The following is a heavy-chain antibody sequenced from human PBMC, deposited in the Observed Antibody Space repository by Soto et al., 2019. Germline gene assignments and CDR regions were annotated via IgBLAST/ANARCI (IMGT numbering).Heavy chain of an antibody. CDR2: IIPSFDTA. CDR3: ARHDCISSSCYYYYYYGMDV. CDR1: GGTFSSYA. J-gene: IGHJ6*02. D-gene: IGHD2-15*01. V-gene: IGHV1-69*13. Sequence: SVKVSCKASGGTFSSYAISWVRQAPGQGLEWMGGIIPSFDTANYAQKFQGRVTITADESTSTAYMELSSLRSEDTAVYYCARHDCISSSCYYYYYYGMDVWGQGTTVT.